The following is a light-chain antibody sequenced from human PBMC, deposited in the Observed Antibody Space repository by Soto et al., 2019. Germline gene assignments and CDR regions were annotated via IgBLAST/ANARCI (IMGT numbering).Light chain of an antibody. V-gene: IGKV3-11*01. Sequence: EIVLTLSPATLSLSPGERATLSCRASQSISNFLAWYQQKPGQAPRLLIYDASKRATDIPDRFIGSGSGTDFTLTISSLEPEDFSVYYCQQRYNWPITFGQGTRLEIK. CDR1: QSISNF. J-gene: IGKJ5*01. CDR2: DAS. CDR3: QQRYNWPIT.